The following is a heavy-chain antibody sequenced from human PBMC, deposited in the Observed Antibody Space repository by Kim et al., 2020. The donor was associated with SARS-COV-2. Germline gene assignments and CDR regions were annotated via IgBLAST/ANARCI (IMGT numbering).Heavy chain of an antibody. V-gene: IGHV3-48*03. J-gene: IGHJ6*01. D-gene: IGHD3-9*01. CDR2: ISSSGSTI. Sequence: GGSLRLSCAASGFTFSSYEMNWVRQAPGKGLEWVSYISSSGSTIYYADSVKGRFTISRDNAKNSLYLQINSLRAEDTAGYYCARDHYDILTAYYYGMDV. CDR3: ARDHYDILTAYYYGMDV. CDR1: GFTFSSYE.